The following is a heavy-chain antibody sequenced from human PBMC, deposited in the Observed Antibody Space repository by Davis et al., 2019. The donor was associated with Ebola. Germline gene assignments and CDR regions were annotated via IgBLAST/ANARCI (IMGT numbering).Heavy chain of an antibody. Sequence: SVKVSCKASGFTFTSSAVQWVRQARGQRLEWIGWIVVGSGNTNYAQKLQGRVTMTTDTSTSTAYMELRSLRSDDTAVYYCARDITMIVGGWFDPWGQGTLVTVSS. J-gene: IGHJ5*02. CDR3: ARDITMIVGGWFDP. D-gene: IGHD3-22*01. CDR2: IVVGSGNT. V-gene: IGHV1-58*01. CDR1: GFTFTSSA.